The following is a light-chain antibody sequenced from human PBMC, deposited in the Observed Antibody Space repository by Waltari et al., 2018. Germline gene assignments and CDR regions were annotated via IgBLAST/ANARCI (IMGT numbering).Light chain of an antibody. CDR1: ESITNS. Sequence: DIQMTQSPSSLSASVGTGVSITCRASESITNSVNWYQQKPGKAPKLLIHTASSLQSGVPSRFSGRGSGTEFTLTISGLQPGDVATYYCQQSYTVAFTFGPGTKLEI. CDR2: TAS. V-gene: IGKV1-39*01. CDR3: QQSYTVAFT. J-gene: IGKJ2*01.